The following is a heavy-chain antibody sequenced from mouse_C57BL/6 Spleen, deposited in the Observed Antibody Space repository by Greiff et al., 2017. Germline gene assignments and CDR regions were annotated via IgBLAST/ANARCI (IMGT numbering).Heavy chain of an antibody. Sequence: EVKVEESEGGLVQPGSSMKLSCTASGFTFSDYYMAWVRQVPEKGLEWVANINYDGSSTYYLDSLKSRFIISRDNAKNILYLQMSSLKSEDTATYYCASYYYGSHYAMDYWGQGTSVTVSS. CDR2: INYDGSST. CDR3: ASYYYGSHYAMDY. CDR1: GFTFSDYY. J-gene: IGHJ4*01. V-gene: IGHV5-16*01. D-gene: IGHD1-1*01.